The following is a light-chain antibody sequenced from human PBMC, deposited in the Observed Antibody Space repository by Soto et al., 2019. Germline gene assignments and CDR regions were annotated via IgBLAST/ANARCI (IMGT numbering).Light chain of an antibody. CDR2: EVS. Sequence: QSALTQPPSASGSPGQSVTISCTGTSSDVGGYYYVSWYQQHPGKAPKFLIYEVSKRPSGGPDRFSGSKSGNTTSLTVSGLQAEDEADYYCSSYAGSNNVVFGGGTKLTV. J-gene: IGLJ2*01. CDR1: SSDVGGYYY. V-gene: IGLV2-8*01. CDR3: SSYAGSNNVV.